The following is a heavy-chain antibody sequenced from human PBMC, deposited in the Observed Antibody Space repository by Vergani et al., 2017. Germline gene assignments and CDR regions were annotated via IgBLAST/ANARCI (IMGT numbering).Heavy chain of an antibody. Sequence: QVQLQESGPGLVKPSQTLSLTCTVSGGSISSGSYYWSWMRQPAGKGLDWIGSIYTSGSTHYNPSLKSRVTISVETSKNQVSLKLSSLTAADTAVYYCARSPRIAAAGTPHTNYYYYYYMDVGGKGTTVTVSS. CDR2: IYTSGST. CDR1: GGSISSGSYY. V-gene: IGHV4-61*02. J-gene: IGHJ6*03. CDR3: ARSPRIAAAGTPHTNYYYYYYMDV. D-gene: IGHD6-13*01.